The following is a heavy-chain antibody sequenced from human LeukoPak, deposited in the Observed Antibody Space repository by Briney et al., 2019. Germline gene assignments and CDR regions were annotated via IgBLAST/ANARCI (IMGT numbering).Heavy chain of an antibody. J-gene: IGHJ6*04. D-gene: IGHD2-2*01. CDR3: ARIVVVPAALLNYYYCYGMDV. V-gene: IGHV4-59*07. Sequence: SDTLSLTCTVSGGSISSYYWSWIRQPPGKGLEWIGYIYYSGTTKYNPSLRSRVTISVDTSKNQFSLKLNSVTAADTAVYYCARIVVVPAALLNYYYCYGMDVWGKGTTVTVSS. CDR1: GGSISSYY. CDR2: IYYSGTT.